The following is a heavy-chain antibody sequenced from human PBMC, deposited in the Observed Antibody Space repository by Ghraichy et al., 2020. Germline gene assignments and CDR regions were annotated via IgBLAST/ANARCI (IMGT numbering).Heavy chain of an antibody. CDR1: GGSISSSSYY. CDR3: ARHSVVVPAAKSGAYYYYGMDV. J-gene: IGHJ6*02. V-gene: IGHV4-39*01. Sequence: SETLSLTCTVSGGSISSSSYYWGWIRQPPGKGLEWIGSIYYSGSTYYNPSLKSRVTISVDTSKNQFSLKLSSVTAADTAVYYCARHSVVVPAAKSGAYYYYGMDVWGQGTTVTVSS. D-gene: IGHD2-2*01. CDR2: IYYSGST.